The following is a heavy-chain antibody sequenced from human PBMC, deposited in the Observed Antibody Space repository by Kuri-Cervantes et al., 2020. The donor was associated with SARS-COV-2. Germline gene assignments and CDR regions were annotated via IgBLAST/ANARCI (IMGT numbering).Heavy chain of an antibody. J-gene: IGHJ6*03. Sequence: SQTLSLTCAVYGGSFSGYYWSWIRQPPGKGLEWIGYIYYSGSTYYNPSLKSLVTISVDTSKNQFSLKLSSVTAADTAVYYCARGRLGRYYYYYMDVWGKGTTVTVSS. V-gene: IGHV4-34*01. CDR3: ARGRLGRYYYYYMDV. CDR2: IYYSGST. CDR1: GGSFSGYY. D-gene: IGHD7-27*01.